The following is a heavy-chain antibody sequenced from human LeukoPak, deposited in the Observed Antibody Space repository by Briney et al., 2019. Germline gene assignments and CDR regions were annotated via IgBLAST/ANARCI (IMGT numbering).Heavy chain of an antibody. J-gene: IGHJ4*02. CDR3: AREIDEGFDY. CDR2: IGGSSSYL. Sequence: GGSLRLSXAASGFTFSSYSMNWVRQAPGKGLEWVSSIGGSSSYLYYADSLKGRFTISRDNAKNSLYLQMNSLRAEDTAVYYCAREIDEGFDYWGQGTLVTVSS. CDR1: GFTFSSYS. V-gene: IGHV3-21*01.